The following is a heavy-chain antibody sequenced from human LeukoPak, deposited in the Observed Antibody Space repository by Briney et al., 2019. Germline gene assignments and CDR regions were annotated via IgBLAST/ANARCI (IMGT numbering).Heavy chain of an antibody. CDR2: IYYSGST. V-gene: IGHV4-59*01. Sequence: SETLSLTRTVSGGSISSYYWRWIRPPPGKGREWIGYIYYSGSTNYNPSLKSRVTISVDTSKNQFSLKLSSVTAADTAVYYCARDRSYSSGFYYYYYGMDVWGKGTTVTVSS. CDR1: GGSISSYY. CDR3: ARDRSYSSGFYYYYYGMDV. D-gene: IGHD6-19*01. J-gene: IGHJ6*04.